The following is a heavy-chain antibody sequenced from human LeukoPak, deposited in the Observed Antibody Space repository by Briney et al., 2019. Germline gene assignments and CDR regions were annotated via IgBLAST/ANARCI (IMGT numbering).Heavy chain of an antibody. D-gene: IGHD5-12*01. CDR2: ISYDGSNK. CDR1: GFTFNSYA. V-gene: IGHV3-30*04. J-gene: IGHJ4*02. Sequence: PGGSLRLSCAASGFTFNSYAIHWVRQAPGKGLEWVAVISYDGSNKYYADSVKGRFTISRDNSKNTLYLQVNSLRPEDTAVYYCARDQLAYSGYDTLFDYWGQGTLVTVSS. CDR3: ARDQLAYSGYDTLFDY.